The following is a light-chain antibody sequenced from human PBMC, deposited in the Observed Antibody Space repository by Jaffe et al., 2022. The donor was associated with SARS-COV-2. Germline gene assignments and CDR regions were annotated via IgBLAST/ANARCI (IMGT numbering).Light chain of an antibody. Sequence: DIQMTQSPSTLSASVGDRVTITCRASQIISNWLAWYQQKPGKAPKLLIYKASTLESGVPSRFSGSGSGTEFTLTISSLQPDDFATYYCQQYSSYFRTFGQGTKVEIK. J-gene: IGKJ1*01. CDR3: QQYSSYFRT. CDR2: KAS. V-gene: IGKV1-5*03. CDR1: QIISNW.